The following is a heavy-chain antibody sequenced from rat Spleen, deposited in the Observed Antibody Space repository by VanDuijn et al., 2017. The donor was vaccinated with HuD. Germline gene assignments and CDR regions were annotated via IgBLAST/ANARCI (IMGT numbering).Heavy chain of an antibody. CDR2: ISYDGIST. V-gene: IGHV5-7*01. CDR3: VRQGYLRDWYFDF. D-gene: IGHD1-2*01. Sequence: EVQLVESGGGLVHPGRSLKLSCAASGFIFGDFYMAWVRQAPTKGLEWVATISYDGISTYYRDSVKGRFTISRDNAKSTLYLEMDSLRSEDTATYYCVRQGYLRDWYFDFWGPGTMVTVSS. J-gene: IGHJ1*01. CDR1: GFIFGDFY.